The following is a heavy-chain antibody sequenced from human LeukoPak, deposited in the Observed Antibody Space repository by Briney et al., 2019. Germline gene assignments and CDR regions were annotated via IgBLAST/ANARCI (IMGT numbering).Heavy chain of an antibody. Sequence: GASVKVSCKASGYTFTSYDINWVRQATGQGIEWMGWMNPNSGNTGYAQKFQGRVTMTRNTSISTAYMELSSLRSEDTAVYYCARIGYSSSWAKLYYYYYMDVWGKGTTVTISS. CDR3: ARIGYSSSWAKLYYYYYMDV. J-gene: IGHJ6*03. V-gene: IGHV1-8*01. CDR2: MNPNSGNT. CDR1: GYTFTSYD. D-gene: IGHD6-13*01.